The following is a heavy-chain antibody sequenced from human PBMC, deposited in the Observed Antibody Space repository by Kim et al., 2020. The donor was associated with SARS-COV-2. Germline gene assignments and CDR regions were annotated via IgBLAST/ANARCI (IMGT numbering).Heavy chain of an antibody. CDR1: GASISSGGYY. V-gene: IGHV4-31*03. J-gene: IGHJ4*02. CDR2: IDYSGNT. CDR3: VRGRRDGYNYFDY. D-gene: IGHD5-12*01. Sequence: SETLSLTCTVSGASISSGGYYWSWIRQHQGKGLEWIAYIDYSGNTDDNPSVKSRLIISLDKSKNQISLKLSSVTAADTAVYYCVRGRRDGYNYFDYWGQGTLVTVSS.